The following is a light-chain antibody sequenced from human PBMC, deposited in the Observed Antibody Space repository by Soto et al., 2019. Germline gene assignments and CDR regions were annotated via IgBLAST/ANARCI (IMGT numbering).Light chain of an antibody. Sequence: ALTQPPSASGTPGQRVTISCSGSSSNIGSNTVNWYQQLPGTAPKLLIYSNNQRPSGVPDRFSGSKSGTSASLAISGLQSEDEADYYCAAWDDSLNGDVFGTGTKVTVL. J-gene: IGLJ1*01. CDR2: SNN. V-gene: IGLV1-44*01. CDR1: SSNIGSNT. CDR3: AAWDDSLNGDV.